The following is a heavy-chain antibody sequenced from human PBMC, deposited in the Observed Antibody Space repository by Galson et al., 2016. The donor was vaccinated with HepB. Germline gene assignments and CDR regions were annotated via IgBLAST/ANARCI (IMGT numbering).Heavy chain of an antibody. Sequence: SLRLSCAASGLIVSNDYMNWVRQAPGKGLEWVSAVLASGLSTYYAASVRGRFTISRDNSKNTLSLQMDSLRAEDTAVYYCAKGSSGYYYVSDHWGQGTLVTVSS. CDR1: GLIVSNDY. CDR2: VLASGLST. CDR3: AKGSSGYYYVSDH. J-gene: IGHJ4*02. D-gene: IGHD3-22*01. V-gene: IGHV3-23*01.